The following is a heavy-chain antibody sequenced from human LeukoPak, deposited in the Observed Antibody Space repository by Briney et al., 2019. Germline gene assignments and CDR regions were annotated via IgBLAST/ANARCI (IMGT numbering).Heavy chain of an antibody. D-gene: IGHD6-6*01. V-gene: IGHV1-2*02. CDR1: GYTFTGYY. J-gene: IGHJ5*02. Sequence: ASVKVSCKASGYTFTGYYLHWVRQAPGQGLEWMGCVNPNSGDTNYAQKFQGSVTMTRDTSISTVYMELSSLRSEDTAVYYCAREDEYSSTWGQGTLVTVSS. CDR3: AREDEYSST. CDR2: VNPNSGDT.